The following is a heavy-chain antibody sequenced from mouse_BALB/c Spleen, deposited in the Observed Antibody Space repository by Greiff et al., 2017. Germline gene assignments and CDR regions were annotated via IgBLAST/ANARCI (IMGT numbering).Heavy chain of an antibody. D-gene: IGHD2-3*01. Sequence: QVQLQQSGAELAKPGASVKMSCKASGYTFTSYWMHWVKQRPGQGLEWIGYINPSTGYTEYNQKFKDKATLTADKSSSTAYMQLSSLTSEDSAVYYCARLGGYYPAGIAYWGQGTLVTVSA. CDR3: ARLGGYYPAGIAY. CDR1: GYTFTSYW. V-gene: IGHV1-7*01. J-gene: IGHJ3*01. CDR2: INPSTGYT.